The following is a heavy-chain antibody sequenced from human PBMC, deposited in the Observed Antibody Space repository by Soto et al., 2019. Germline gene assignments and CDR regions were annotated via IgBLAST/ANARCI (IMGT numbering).Heavy chain of an antibody. V-gene: IGHV1-18*01. J-gene: IGHJ6*02. CDR1: GYSFTSYG. CDR3: ARDLTIVPATHPRLENYGMDV. D-gene: IGHD2-2*01. Sequence: QVQLVQSAGEVKKPGASVKVSCKASGYSFTSYGISWVRRAPGQGLEWMGWISPYNGHTQFVERFQGRVTITTDTATKTAYMELENLSSGDTAHYYCARDLTIVPATHPRLENYGMDVWGQGTTVIVSS. CDR2: ISPYNGHT.